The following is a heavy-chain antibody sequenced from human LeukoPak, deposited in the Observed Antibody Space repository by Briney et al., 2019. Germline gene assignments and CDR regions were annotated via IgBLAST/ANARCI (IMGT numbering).Heavy chain of an antibody. V-gene: IGHV4-34*01. D-gene: IGHD1-1*01. CDR1: GASFSGYS. J-gene: IGHJ5*02. CDR2: VNRVGNT. CDR3: ARERVVSNYNWFDP. Sequence: KPSETLSLTCAVHGASFSGYSWSWVRQPPGKGLGWIGEVNRVGNTIYNPSLKSRVTISIDTSTTQFSLRLTSVTVADTAVYFCARERVVSNYNWFDPWGQGTLVTVSS.